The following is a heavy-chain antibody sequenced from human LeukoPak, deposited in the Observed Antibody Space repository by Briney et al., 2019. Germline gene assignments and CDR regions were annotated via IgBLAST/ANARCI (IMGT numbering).Heavy chain of an antibody. Sequence: GASVKVSCRASGYTFTSYGISWVRQAPGQGLEWMGWISAYNGNTNYAQKLQGRVTMTTDTSTSTAYMELRSLRSDDTAVYYCARDLLTDFVFYASGPPWFDPWGQGTLVTVSS. CDR2: ISAYNGNT. V-gene: IGHV1-18*01. J-gene: IGHJ5*02. CDR1: GYTFTSYG. CDR3: ARDLLTDFVFYASGPPWFDP. D-gene: IGHD3-10*01.